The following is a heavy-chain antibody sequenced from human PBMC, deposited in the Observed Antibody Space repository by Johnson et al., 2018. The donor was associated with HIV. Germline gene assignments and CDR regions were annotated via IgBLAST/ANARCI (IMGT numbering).Heavy chain of an antibody. J-gene: IGHJ3*02. CDR1: GFTGSNNY. Sequence: VKLVESGGGLVQSGGSLRLSCGASGFTGSNNYMNWVRQAPGKGLEWVPVIYSGGSTYYADSVKGRFTISRDNSKNTLYLQMNSLRAEDTAVYYCARDGLSGAFDIWGQVTMVTVSS. CDR3: ARDGLSGAFDI. D-gene: IGHD6-25*01. CDR2: IYSGGST. V-gene: IGHV3-66*01.